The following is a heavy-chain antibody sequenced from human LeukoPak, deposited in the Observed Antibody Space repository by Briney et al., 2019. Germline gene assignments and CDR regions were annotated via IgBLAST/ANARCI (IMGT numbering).Heavy chain of an antibody. D-gene: IGHD4-17*01. CDR2: VRGDGGDI. Sequence: GGSLRLSCTGSGFIFSRYGMVWVRQAPGKGLEWVSAVRGDGGDIRYTDSVKGRFTISRDNSKNTLYLQMNSLRAEDTAVYYCANDPNGDYIGAFDFWGQGTMVTVSS. CDR1: GFIFSRYG. J-gene: IGHJ3*01. CDR3: ANDPNGDYIGAFDF. V-gene: IGHV3-23*01.